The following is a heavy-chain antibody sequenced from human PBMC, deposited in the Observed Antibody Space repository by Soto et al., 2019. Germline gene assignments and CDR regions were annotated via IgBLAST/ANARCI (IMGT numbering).Heavy chain of an antibody. D-gene: IGHD3-10*01. J-gene: IGHJ6*02. CDR2: IDPSDSYT. CDR1: GYSFTSYW. Sequence: GESLKISCKGSGYSFTSYWISWVRQMPGKGLEWMGRIDPSDSYTNYSPSFQGHVTISADKSISTAYLQWSSLKASDTAMYYCASPYYYGSGSYPLDYYYGMDVWGQGTTVTVSS. V-gene: IGHV5-10-1*01. CDR3: ASPYYYGSGSYPLDYYYGMDV.